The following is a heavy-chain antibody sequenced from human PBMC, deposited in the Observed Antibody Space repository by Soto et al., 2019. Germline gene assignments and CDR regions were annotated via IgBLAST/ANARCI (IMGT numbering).Heavy chain of an antibody. CDR2: ISYDGSNK. Sequence: QVQLVESGGGVVQPGRSLRLSCAASGFTFSSYGMHWVRQAPGKGLEWVAVISYDGSNKYYADSVKGRFTISRDNSKNTLYLQMNSLRAEDTAVYYCAKGLDCSGGSCYRDYWGQGTLVIVSS. D-gene: IGHD2-15*01. CDR1: GFTFSSYG. CDR3: AKGLDCSGGSCYRDY. J-gene: IGHJ4*02. V-gene: IGHV3-30*18.